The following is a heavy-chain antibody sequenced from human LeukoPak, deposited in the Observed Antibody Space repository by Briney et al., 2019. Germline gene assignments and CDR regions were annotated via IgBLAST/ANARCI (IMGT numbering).Heavy chain of an antibody. CDR2: IDYSGSS. Sequence: AETLSLTCSVSGGSISSYSWTWIRQPPGKGLKWIGFIDYSGSSNYNPSLKSRVTISADPSTNHFSLNLTSVTAADTAVYFCARDHPVADWAPDIWGRGTMVTVSS. D-gene: IGHD3-9*01. V-gene: IGHV4-59*13. CDR3: ARDHPVADWAPDI. CDR1: GGSISSYS. J-gene: IGHJ3*02.